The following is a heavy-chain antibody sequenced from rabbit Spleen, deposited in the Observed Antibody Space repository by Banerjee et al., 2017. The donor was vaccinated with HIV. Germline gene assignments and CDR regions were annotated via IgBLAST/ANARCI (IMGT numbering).Heavy chain of an antibody. D-gene: IGHD7-1*01. Sequence: QSLEESGGDLVKPGASLTLACIASGVSFSGDSYMCWVRQAPGKGLEWIACIHGGSKNNIYYASWAKGRFTISKTSSTTVTLQMTSLTVADTATYFCARFYAGYGDFGYAAMWGQGTLVTVS. CDR2: IHGGSKNNI. CDR3: ARFYAGYGDFGYAAM. J-gene: IGHJ3*01. V-gene: IGHV1S40*01. CDR1: GVSFSGDSY.